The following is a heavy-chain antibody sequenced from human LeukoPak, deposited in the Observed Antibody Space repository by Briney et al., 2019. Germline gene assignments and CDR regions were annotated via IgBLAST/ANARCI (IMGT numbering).Heavy chain of an antibody. D-gene: IGHD2-2*01. CDR1: GLTLSKYA. CDR3: AKGGVVGTHYFDY. V-gene: IGHV3-23*01. CDR2: ISGSGGST. J-gene: IGHJ4*02. Sequence: PGGSLRLSCAASGLTLSKYAMTWVRQAPGKGLEWVSGISGSGGSTYYADSVKGRFTISRDNSKNTLYQQMNSLRAEDTAVYYCAKGGVVGTHYFDYWGRETWSPSPQ.